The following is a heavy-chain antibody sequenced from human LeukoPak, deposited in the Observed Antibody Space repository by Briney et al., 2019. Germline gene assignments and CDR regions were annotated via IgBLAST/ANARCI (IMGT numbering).Heavy chain of an antibody. J-gene: IGHJ4*02. V-gene: IGHV1-46*01. D-gene: IGHD2-8*02. Sequence: GGSVKVSCMASGYTFTSYYMHWVRQAPGQGLEWMGVSNPSGVGTNYAQKFQGRVTMTRDTSTTTVYMELSSLRSEDTAVYYCAREEAGGYFDYWGQGTLVTVSS. CDR1: GYTFTSYY. CDR2: SNPSGVGT. CDR3: AREEAGGYFDY.